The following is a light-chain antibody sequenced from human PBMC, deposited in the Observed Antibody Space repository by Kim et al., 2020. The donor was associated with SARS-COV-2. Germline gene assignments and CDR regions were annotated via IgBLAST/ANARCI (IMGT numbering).Light chain of an antibody. CDR3: QSYDDTNVV. J-gene: IGLJ3*02. CDR1: SGSFASRS. Sequence: GTTVTISCTRSSGSFASRSLKWLQQRPGSVPTTVIFDDYQRPSGVPDRFSGSVDSSSNSASRTISGLKTEDEADYYCQSYDDTNVVFGGGTQLTVL. CDR2: DDY. V-gene: IGLV6-57*03.